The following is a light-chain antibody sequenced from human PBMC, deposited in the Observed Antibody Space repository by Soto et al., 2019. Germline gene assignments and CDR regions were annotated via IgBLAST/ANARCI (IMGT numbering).Light chain of an antibody. CDR2: GNR. CDR1: SSNIGGGYD. Sequence: QSVLTQPPSVSGAPGQRVTISCTGSSSNIGGGYDVHWYQRLPGTAPKLLINGNRNRPSVVHDRFSGSKSGTAASLASTGLRAEYEAGYDCHSYDSSLSGWVFGGGTKLSV. V-gene: IGLV1-40*01. CDR3: HSYDSSLSGWV. J-gene: IGLJ3*02.